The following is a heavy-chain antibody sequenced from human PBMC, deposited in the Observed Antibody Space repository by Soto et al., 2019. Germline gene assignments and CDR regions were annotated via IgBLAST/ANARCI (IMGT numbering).Heavy chain of an antibody. V-gene: IGHV3-21*01. J-gene: IGHJ4*02. D-gene: IGHD3-3*01. CDR1: GFTFSSYG. Sequence: GSLRLSCAASGFTFSSYGMNWVRQAPGKGLEWVSSISSSSSYIYYADSVKGRFTISRDNAKNSLYLQMNSLRAEDTAVYYCATSITIFGVATRDYWGQGTLVTVSS. CDR2: ISSSSSYI. CDR3: ATSITIFGVATRDY.